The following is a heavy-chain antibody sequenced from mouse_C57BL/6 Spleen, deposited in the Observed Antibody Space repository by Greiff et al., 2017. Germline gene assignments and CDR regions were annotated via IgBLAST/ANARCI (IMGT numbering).Heavy chain of an antibody. V-gene: IGHV14-2*01. Sequence: EVQLLESGAELVKPGASVKLSCTASGFNIKDYYMHWVKQRPEQGLEWIGWIDPDDGETKYAPQFQGKATITADTSSNTAYLQLSSLTSEDTAGYNCASYSAAYFDYWGQGTTLTVSS. J-gene: IGHJ2*01. CDR2: IDPDDGET. D-gene: IGHD1-1*01. CDR3: ASYSAAYFDY. CDR1: GFNIKDYY.